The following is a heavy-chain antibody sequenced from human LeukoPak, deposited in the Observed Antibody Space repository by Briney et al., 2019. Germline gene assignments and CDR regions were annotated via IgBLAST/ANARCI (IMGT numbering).Heavy chain of an antibody. CDR2: IRREGYGGTT. Sequence: GGSLRLSCTASGFNFGDYSLSWFRQAPGVGLEWVAFIRREGYGGTTEYAASVKGRFTISRDDSKSIAYLQMDSLKTEDTGVYYCTRDHDFWRGPLDVWGKGTTVTVSS. CDR3: TRDHDFWRGPLDV. J-gene: IGHJ6*04. CDR1: GFNFGDYS. D-gene: IGHD3-3*01. V-gene: IGHV3-49*03.